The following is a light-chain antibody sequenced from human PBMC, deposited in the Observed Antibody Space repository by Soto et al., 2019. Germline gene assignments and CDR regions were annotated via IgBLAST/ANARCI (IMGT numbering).Light chain of an antibody. CDR3: QQCSSSPLT. CDR1: QSVTKNY. Sequence: EIVLTQSPGTLSLSPGERATLSCRASQSVTKNYLAWYQQKPGQAPRLLIHDASSRATGIPDRFSGSGSGTDFTLTISRLEPEDCAVYYCQQCSSSPLTFGGGTKVEIK. J-gene: IGKJ4*01. CDR2: DAS. V-gene: IGKV3-20*01.